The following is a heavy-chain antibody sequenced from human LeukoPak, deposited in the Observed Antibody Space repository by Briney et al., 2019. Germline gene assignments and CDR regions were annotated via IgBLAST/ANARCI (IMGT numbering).Heavy chain of an antibody. CDR3: ARHEAEMATILGNY. J-gene: IGHJ4*02. CDR2: IYHSGST. D-gene: IGHD5-24*01. CDR1: GYSITSGFY. Sequence: PSETLSLTXAVSGYSITSGFYWGRIRQPPGKGLEWVGSIYHSGSTFYNPSLKSRVTMSVDTSKNQFSLRLSSLTAADTAVYYCARHEAEMATILGNYWGQGILVTVSS. V-gene: IGHV4-38-2*01.